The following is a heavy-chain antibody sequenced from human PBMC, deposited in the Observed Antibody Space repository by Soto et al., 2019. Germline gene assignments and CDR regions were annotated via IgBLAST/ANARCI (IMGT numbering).Heavy chain of an antibody. V-gene: IGHV3-23*01. CDR3: AKDHRSPWPEMGFDY. Sequence: GGSLRLSCAASGFTFSSYAMSWVRQAPGKGLEWVSAISGSGGSTYYADSVKGRFTIPRDNSKNTLYLQMNSLRAEDTAVYYCAKDHRSPWPEMGFDYWGQGTLVTVSS. CDR2: ISGSGGST. D-gene: IGHD2-8*01. CDR1: GFTFSSYA. J-gene: IGHJ4*02.